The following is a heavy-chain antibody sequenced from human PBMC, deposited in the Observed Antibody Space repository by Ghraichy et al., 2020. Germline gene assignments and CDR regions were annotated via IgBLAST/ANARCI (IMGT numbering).Heavy chain of an antibody. D-gene: IGHD3-3*01. Sequence: GGSLRLSCAASGFPFNNAWMSWVRQAPGKGLEWVGRIKSKIEIDGGTTDYAAPVKGRFTISRDDSKNTLYLQMNSLYTEDTAVYYCTTDSPDFWSGYFVDYWGQGTLVTVSS. V-gene: IGHV3-15*01. CDR2: IKSKIEIDGGTT. CDR3: TTDSPDFWSGYFVDY. CDR1: GFPFNNAW. J-gene: IGHJ4*02.